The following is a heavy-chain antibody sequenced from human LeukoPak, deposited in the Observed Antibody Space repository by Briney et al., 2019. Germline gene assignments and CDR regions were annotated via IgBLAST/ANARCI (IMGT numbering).Heavy chain of an antibody. CDR3: ARYLRYSGYDYFDY. CDR2: IYYSGST. J-gene: IGHJ4*02. V-gene: IGHV4-59*08. Sequence: PSETLSLTCTVSGGSISSYYWSWIRQPPGKGLEWIGYIYYSGSTNYNPSLKSRVTISVDTSKNQFSLKLSSVTAADTAVYYCARYLRYSGYDYFDYWGQGALVTVSS. CDR1: GGSISSYY. D-gene: IGHD5-12*01.